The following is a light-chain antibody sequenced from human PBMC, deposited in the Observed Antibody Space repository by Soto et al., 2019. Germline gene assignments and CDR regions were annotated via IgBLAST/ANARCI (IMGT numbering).Light chain of an antibody. J-gene: IGKJ4*01. V-gene: IGKV3-15*01. CDR3: QQYSAWPLT. CDR2: GVF. CDR1: QSVSSN. Sequence: EVVMPQSPATLSVSPGERATLSCRASQSVSSNFLAWYQQKPGQAPRLLIYGVFIRATGIPARFSGSGSGTEFTLTISSLQSEDFAVYYCQQYSAWPLTFGGGTKVEI.